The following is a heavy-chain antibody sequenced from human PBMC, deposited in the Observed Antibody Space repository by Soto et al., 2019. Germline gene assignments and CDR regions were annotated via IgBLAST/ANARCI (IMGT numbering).Heavy chain of an antibody. J-gene: IGHJ4*02. D-gene: IGHD3-22*01. Sequence: QVQLQESGPGLVKPSQTLSLTCTVSGGSISSGGYYWSWIRQHPGKGLEWIGYIYYSGSTYYNPSLKIRVTISVNTSKNQFSLKLSAVTAADTAVYYCARSSGYYPQYYFDYWGQGTLVTVSS. CDR1: GGSISSGGYY. CDR3: ARSSGYYPQYYFDY. CDR2: IYYSGST. V-gene: IGHV4-31*03.